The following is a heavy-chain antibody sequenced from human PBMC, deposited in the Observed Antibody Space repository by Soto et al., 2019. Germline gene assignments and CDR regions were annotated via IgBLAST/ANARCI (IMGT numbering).Heavy chain of an antibody. CDR3: ATRDAAYYYGMNV. CDR2: IYSGERA. CDR1: GFNVSGVF. D-gene: IGHD1-26*01. Sequence: GGSLRLSCEATGFNVSGVFMTWVRQAPGKGLEWVSVIYSGERAYYSDSVKGRFTISGDSSKNTLLLQLNRLRVEDTAVYYCATRDAAYYYGMNVWGQGTTVTVSS. V-gene: IGHV3-53*01. J-gene: IGHJ6*02.